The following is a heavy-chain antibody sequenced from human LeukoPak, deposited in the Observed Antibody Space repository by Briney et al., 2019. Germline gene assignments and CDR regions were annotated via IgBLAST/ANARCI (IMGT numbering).Heavy chain of an antibody. D-gene: IGHD4-17*01. Sequence: SETLSLTCTVSGGSISSYYWSWLRQPPGKGLEWIGYIYYSGSTNYNPSLKSRVTISVDTSKNQFSLKLSSVTAADTAVYYCARSYGDYDGDAFDIWGQGTMVTVSS. J-gene: IGHJ3*02. CDR2: IYYSGST. V-gene: IGHV4-59*08. CDR1: GGSISSYY. CDR3: ARSYGDYDGDAFDI.